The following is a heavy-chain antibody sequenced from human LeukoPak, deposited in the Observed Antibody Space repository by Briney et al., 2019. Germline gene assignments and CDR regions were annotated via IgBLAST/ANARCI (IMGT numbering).Heavy chain of an antibody. CDR3: ARFLRYYDFWSGYGFDY. CDR2: IYYSGST. V-gene: IGHV4-39*01. Sequence: SETLSLTCTVSGGSISSSSYYWGWIRQPPGMGLEWIGSIYYSGSTYYNPSLKSRVTISVDTSKNQFSLKLSSVTAADTAVYYCARFLRYYDFWSGYGFDYWGQGTLVTVSS. D-gene: IGHD3-3*01. CDR1: GGSISSSSYY. J-gene: IGHJ4*02.